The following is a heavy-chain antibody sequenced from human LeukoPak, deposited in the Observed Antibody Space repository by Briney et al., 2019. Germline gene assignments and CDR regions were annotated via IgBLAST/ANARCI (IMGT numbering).Heavy chain of an antibody. CDR2: IWYDGSNK. Sequence: PGGSLRLSCAASGFTFSSYGMHWVRQAPGKGLEWVAVIWYDGSNKYYADSVKGRFTISRDNAKNSLYLQMNSLRAEDTAVYYCARAATPDWFDPWGQGTLVTVSS. D-gene: IGHD2-15*01. CDR1: GFTFSSYG. V-gene: IGHV3-33*01. J-gene: IGHJ5*02. CDR3: ARAATPDWFDP.